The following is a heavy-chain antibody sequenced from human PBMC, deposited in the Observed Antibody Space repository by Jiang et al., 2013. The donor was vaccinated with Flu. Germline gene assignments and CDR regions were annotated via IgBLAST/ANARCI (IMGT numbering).Heavy chain of an antibody. Sequence: RSLRLSCAASGFTFSSYGMHWVRQAPGKGLEWVAVISYDGSNKYYADSVKGRFTISRDNSKNTLYLQMNSLRAEDTAVYYCAKDMRWGYCSSTSCSTGLYFQHWGQGTLVTVSS. V-gene: IGHV3-30*18. J-gene: IGHJ1*01. CDR2: ISYDGSNK. CDR3: AKDMRWGYCSSTSCSTGLYFQH. D-gene: IGHD2-2*01. CDR1: GFTFSSYG.